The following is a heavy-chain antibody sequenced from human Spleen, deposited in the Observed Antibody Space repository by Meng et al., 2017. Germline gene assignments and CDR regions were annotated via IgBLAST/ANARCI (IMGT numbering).Heavy chain of an antibody. CDR3: ARAGSKWGTFCSGDCYSDY. D-gene: IGHD2-21*02. V-gene: IGHV3-11*04. CDR1: GFSFSEYY. J-gene: IGHJ4*02. Sequence: GESLKISCAASGFSFSEYYMTWIRQAPGKGLEWVSYISFSGDTIYYADSVKGRFTISRDNAKNSLYLQMNSLRVEDTAVYYCARAGSKWGTFCSGDCYSDYWGQGTLVTVSS. CDR2: ISFSGDTI.